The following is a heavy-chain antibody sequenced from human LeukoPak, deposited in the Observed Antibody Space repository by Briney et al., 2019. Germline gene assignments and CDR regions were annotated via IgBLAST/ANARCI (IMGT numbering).Heavy chain of an antibody. CDR3: ARGYNSGWYYFDY. J-gene: IGHJ4*02. Sequence: GASVKVSCKASGYTFTSYDINWVRQASGQGLEWMGWMNPNSGNTGYAQKFKGRVTMTRNSSISTAYMELSSLRSEDTAVYYCARGYNSGWYYFDYWGQGTLVTVSS. V-gene: IGHV1-8*01. D-gene: IGHD6-19*01. CDR2: MNPNSGNT. CDR1: GYTFTSYD.